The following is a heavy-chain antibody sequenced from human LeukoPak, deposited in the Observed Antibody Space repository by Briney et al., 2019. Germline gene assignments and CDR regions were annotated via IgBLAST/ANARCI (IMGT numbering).Heavy chain of an antibody. D-gene: IGHD5-18*01. CDR1: GFTFSSYA. J-gene: IGHJ6*03. CDR2: ISGSGGST. Sequence: GGSLRLSCAASGFTFSSYAMSWVRQAPGKGLEWVSAISGSGGSTYYADSVKGRFTISRDNSKNTLYLQMNSLRAGDTALYYCXRMNTVLVNGSNSYYYMDVWGKGTTVTISS. CDR3: XRMNTVLVNGSNSYYYMDV. V-gene: IGHV3-23*01.